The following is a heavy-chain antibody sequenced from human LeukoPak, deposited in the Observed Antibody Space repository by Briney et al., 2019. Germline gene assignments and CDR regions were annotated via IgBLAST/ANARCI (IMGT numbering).Heavy chain of an antibody. D-gene: IGHD3-3*01. CDR3: ARHYVLRFLESLAYLDV. V-gene: IGHV4-39*01. CDR2: IDYSRST. Sequence: PETLSLTCTVSGCSTSSSSYYWVWLRQPPGKGLEWIGRIDYSRSTYYNPALKSLVTISVDTSKNQFSLKLSSVTAADTAVYYCARHYVLRFLESLAYLDVWGNGTTVTASS. J-gene: IGHJ6*03. CDR1: GCSTSSSSYY.